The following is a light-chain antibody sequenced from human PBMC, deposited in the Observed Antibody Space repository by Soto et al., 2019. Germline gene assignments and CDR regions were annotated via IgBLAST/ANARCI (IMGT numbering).Light chain of an antibody. Sequence: EIVMTQSPATLSVSPWERATLSCRASQSVSSDLAWYHQKPGQAPRLLIYGASNRATGIPDRFSGSGSGTDFTLTISRLEPEDFAVYYCKQYGSSGKFGQGTKVDIK. J-gene: IGKJ1*01. V-gene: IGKV3-20*01. CDR1: QSVSSD. CDR2: GAS. CDR3: KQYGSSGK.